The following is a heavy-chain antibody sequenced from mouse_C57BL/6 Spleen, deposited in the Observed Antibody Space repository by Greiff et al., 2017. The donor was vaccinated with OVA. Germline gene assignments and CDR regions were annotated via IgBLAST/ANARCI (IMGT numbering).Heavy chain of an antibody. V-gene: IGHV1-80*01. CDR2: IYPGDGDT. J-gene: IGHJ3*01. D-gene: IGHD1-1*01. Sequence: QVQLKQSGAELVKPGASVKISCKASGYAFSSYWMNWVKQRPGKGLEWIGQIYPGDGDTNYNGKFKGKATLTADKSSSTAYMQLSSLTSEDSAVYFCARDYYGSSYPRPWFAYWGQGTLVTVSA. CDR1: GYAFSSYW. CDR3: ARDYYGSSYPRPWFAY.